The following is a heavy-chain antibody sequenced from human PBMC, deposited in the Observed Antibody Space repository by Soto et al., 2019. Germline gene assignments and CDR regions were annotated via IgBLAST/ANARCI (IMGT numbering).Heavy chain of an antibody. J-gene: IGHJ4*02. CDR3: ARAEAAAGHFDY. V-gene: IGHV4-61*01. Sequence: SETLSLTCTVSGGSVSSGSYYWSWIRQPPGKGLEWIGYIYYSGSTNYNPSLKSRVTISVDTSKNQFSLKLSSVTAADTAVYYCARAEAAAGHFDYWGQGTLVTVSS. D-gene: IGHD6-13*01. CDR1: GGSVSSGSYY. CDR2: IYYSGST.